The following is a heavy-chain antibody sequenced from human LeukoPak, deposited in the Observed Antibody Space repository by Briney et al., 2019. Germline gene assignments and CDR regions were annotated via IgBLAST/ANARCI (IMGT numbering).Heavy chain of an antibody. CDR1: GFIFSSNG. CDR2: ISYDGSDK. J-gene: IGHJ4*02. V-gene: IGHV3-30*18. Sequence: GGSLRLSCAASGFIFSSNGMHWVRQAPGKGLEWVAVISYDGSDKYYADSVKGRFTISRDNSQNTLYLQMNSLRAEDTAVYYCAKDLSSGWALDYWGQGTLVTASS. D-gene: IGHD6-19*01. CDR3: AKDLSSGWALDY.